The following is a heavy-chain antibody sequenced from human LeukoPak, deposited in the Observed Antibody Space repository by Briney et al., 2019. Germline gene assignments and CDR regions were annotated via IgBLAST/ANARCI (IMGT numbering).Heavy chain of an antibody. V-gene: IGHV1-2*06. CDR3: ARGAGYNGAWNLADY. J-gene: IGHJ4*02. D-gene: IGHD1-1*01. CDR2: INPNSGDT. CDR1: GYTFTGYY. Sequence: ASVKVSCKTSGYTFTGYYMHWMRQAPGQGLEWMGRINPNSGDTDFAQKFQGRVTMTRDTSISTAYMELSRLASDDTAVYYCARGAGYNGAWNLADYWGRGTLVTVS.